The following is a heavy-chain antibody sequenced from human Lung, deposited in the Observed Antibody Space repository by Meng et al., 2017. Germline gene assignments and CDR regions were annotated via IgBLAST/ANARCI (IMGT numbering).Heavy chain of an antibody. Sequence: VGLVVAWGGSVKTGGALILSCAASGFTFSSYALVWVRQAPGKGLEWVSGILGSGDSTFYADSVKGRCTISRDNSKNTLFLQMNSLRDEDTAVYYCAKARIQLWLFDYWGQGTLVTVSS. D-gene: IGHD5-18*01. CDR2: ILGSGDST. V-gene: IGHV3-23*04. CDR3: AKARIQLWLFDY. CDR1: GFTFSSYA. J-gene: IGHJ4*02.